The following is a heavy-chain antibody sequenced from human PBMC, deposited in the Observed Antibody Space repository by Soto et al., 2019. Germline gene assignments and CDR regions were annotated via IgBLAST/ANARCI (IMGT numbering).Heavy chain of an antibody. D-gene: IGHD3-22*01. V-gene: IGHV3-23*01. J-gene: IGHJ4*02. CDR2: ISGSGGNP. CDR3: AKRMDSSGYYYG. Sequence: VQLLESGGGLVQPGGSLRLSCAASGFTFSSYSISWVRQAPGKGLGWVAAISGSGGNPYYADSVKGRFTISRDNAKNTLYLQMTSLRAEDTAVYYCAKRMDSSGYYYGWGQGTLVTVSS. CDR1: GFTFSSYS.